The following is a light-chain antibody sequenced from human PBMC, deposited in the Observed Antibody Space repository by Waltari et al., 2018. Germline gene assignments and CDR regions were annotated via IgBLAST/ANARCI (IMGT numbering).Light chain of an antibody. CDR3: QQLNSYPLT. J-gene: IGKJ3*01. CDR1: QAISSY. V-gene: IGKV1-9*01. CDR2: AAS. Sequence: IQLTQSPSSLSASVGDRVTITCRASQAISSYLAWYQQKSGKAPKLLIYAASTLRSGVPSRFSGSGSGTDFTLTISSLQPEDFATYYCQQLNSYPLTFGPGTRVDIK.